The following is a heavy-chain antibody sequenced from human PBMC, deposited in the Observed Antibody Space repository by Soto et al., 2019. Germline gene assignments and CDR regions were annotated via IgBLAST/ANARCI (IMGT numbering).Heavy chain of an antibody. CDR1: GYTFTSYD. V-gene: IGHV1-8*01. CDR2: MNPNSGNT. Sequence: ASVEVSCKASGYTFTSYDINSVRQATGQGLEWMGWMNPNSGNTGYAQKFQGRVTMTRNTSISTAYMELSSLRSEDTAVYYCARAALSGGSFSDAFDIWGQGTMVTVSS. CDR3: ARAALSGGSFSDAFDI. D-gene: IGHD2-15*01. J-gene: IGHJ3*02.